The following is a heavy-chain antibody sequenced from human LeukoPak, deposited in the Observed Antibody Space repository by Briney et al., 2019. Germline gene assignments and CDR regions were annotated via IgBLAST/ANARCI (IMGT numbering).Heavy chain of an antibody. CDR3: AKSAQYYYYYYMDV. CDR1: GFTFSSYG. CDR2: IWYGGSNK. J-gene: IGHJ6*03. V-gene: IGHV3-33*06. Sequence: PGGSLRLSCAGSGFTFSSYGMHWVRQAPGKGLEWVAVIWYGGSNKYYADSVKGRITISRDNSKNTLYLQMNSLRAEDTAVYYCAKSAQYYYYYYMDVWGKGTTVTVSS.